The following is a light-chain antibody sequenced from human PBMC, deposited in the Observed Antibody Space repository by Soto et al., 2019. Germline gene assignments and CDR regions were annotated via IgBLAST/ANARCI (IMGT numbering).Light chain of an antibody. CDR3: QQYSSNFYT. CDR2: DAS. V-gene: IGKV1-5*01. Sequence: DIQMTQSPSTLSASVGDRVTITCRASQSISSHLAWYQQKPGKAPEVLIYDASTLESGVSSRFNGSGSGTKFTLTISNLQPDDFATYFCQQYSSNFYTFGQGTKVDIK. J-gene: IGKJ2*01. CDR1: QSISSH.